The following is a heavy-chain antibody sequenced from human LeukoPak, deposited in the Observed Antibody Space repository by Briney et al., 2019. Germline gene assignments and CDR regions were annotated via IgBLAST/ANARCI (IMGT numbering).Heavy chain of an antibody. CDR3: ARRSCGIHAFDI. Sequence: KASETLSLTCTVSGGSISSYYWGWIRQPPGKRLEWIGYIYYSGSTNYNPSLKSRVTISVDTSKNQFSLKLSSVTAADTAVYYCARRSCGIHAFDIWGQGTMVTVSS. J-gene: IGHJ3*02. V-gene: IGHV4-59*08. CDR1: GGSISSYY. D-gene: IGHD1-14*01. CDR2: IYYSGST.